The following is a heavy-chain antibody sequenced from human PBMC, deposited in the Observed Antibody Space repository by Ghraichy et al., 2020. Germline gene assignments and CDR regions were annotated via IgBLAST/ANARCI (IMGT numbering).Heavy chain of an antibody. Sequence: GVLNISCAASGFTLKSFWMSWVRQAPGKGLEWVANIKQDGGEKFSLDSVKGRFTISRDNANNSLFLEMNSLRVEDTALYYCARGRGGYYGVDVWGQGTTVTVSS. CDR1: GFTLKSFW. J-gene: IGHJ6*02. CDR3: ARGRGGYYGVDV. CDR2: IKQDGGEK. V-gene: IGHV3-7*03. D-gene: IGHD3-10*01.